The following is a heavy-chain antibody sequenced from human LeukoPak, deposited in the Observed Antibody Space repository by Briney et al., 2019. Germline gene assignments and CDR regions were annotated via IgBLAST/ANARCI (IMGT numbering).Heavy chain of an antibody. V-gene: IGHV1-18*01. CDR1: GYTFTSYG. J-gene: IGHJ3*02. D-gene: IGHD5-18*01. CDR3: AGEFSGYSYAFDI. CDR2: ISAYNGNT. Sequence: GASVKASCKASGYTFTSYGISWVRQAPGQGLEWMGWISAYNGNTNYAQKLQGRVTMTTDTSTSTAYMELRSLRSDDTAVYYCAGEFSGYSYAFDIWGQGTMVTVSS.